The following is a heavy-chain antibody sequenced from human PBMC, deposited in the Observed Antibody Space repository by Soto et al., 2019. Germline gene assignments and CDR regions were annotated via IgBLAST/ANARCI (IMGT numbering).Heavy chain of an antibody. D-gene: IGHD6-19*01. J-gene: IGHJ5*02. CDR2: IYHSGST. V-gene: IGHV4-61*01. CDR3: ARLSAAWFDP. Sequence: QVQLQESGPGLVKPSETLSLTCTVSGGSVSSGSYHWGWIRQPPGKGLEWIGYIYHSGSTNYNHSLKSRVTISVDTSKNQFCLSLTSVTAADTAVYYCARLSAAWFDPWGQGTLVTVAS. CDR1: GGSVSSGSYH.